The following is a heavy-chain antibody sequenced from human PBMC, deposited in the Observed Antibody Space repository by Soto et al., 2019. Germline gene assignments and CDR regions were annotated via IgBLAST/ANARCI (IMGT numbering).Heavy chain of an antibody. CDR3: ARDLLAVADPGWFDP. CDR2: ISSSSSYI. Sequence: GGSLRLSCAASGFTFSSYSMNWVRQAPGKGLEWVSSISSSSSYIYYADSVKGRFTISRDNAKNSLYLQMNSLRAEDTAVYYCARDLLAVADPGWFDPWGQGTLVTVSS. D-gene: IGHD6-19*01. V-gene: IGHV3-21*01. J-gene: IGHJ5*02. CDR1: GFTFSSYS.